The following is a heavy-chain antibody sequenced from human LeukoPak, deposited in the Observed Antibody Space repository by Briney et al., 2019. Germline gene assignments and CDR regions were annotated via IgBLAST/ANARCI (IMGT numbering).Heavy chain of an antibody. CDR3: ARDDGYSSGARY. J-gene: IGHJ4*02. V-gene: IGHV1-2*02. CDR2: INPNSGGT. CDR1: GYTFTGYY. D-gene: IGHD6-19*01. Sequence: ASVKVSCKASGYTFTGYYMHWVRQAPGQGLEWMGWINPNSGGTNYAQKFQGRVTMTRDTSISTAYMELSRLRSDDTAVYYCARDDGYSSGARYWGQGTLVTVSS.